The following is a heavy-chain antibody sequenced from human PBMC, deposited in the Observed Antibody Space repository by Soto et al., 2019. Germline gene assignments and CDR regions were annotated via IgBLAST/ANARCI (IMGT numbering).Heavy chain of an antibody. V-gene: IGHV1-2*02. CDR2: INPNDGGT. CDR3: ARDTYSGTYVH. J-gene: IGHJ4*02. D-gene: IGHD1-26*01. CDR1: GYTFTAYY. Sequence: ASVKVSCKASGYTFTAYYIHWVREAPGQGLEWMGWINPNDGGTNYAQNFHDRVTMTGDTSITTAYMKLSRLTSDDTAVYFCARDTYSGTYVHWGQGTLVTVSS.